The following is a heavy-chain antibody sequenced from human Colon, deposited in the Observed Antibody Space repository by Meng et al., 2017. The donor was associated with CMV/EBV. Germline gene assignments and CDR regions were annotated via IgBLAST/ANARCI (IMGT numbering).Heavy chain of an antibody. CDR3: ARTDAESSGWYGGLDY. CDR1: GYSFTNYY. D-gene: IGHD6-19*01. Sequence: ASVKVSCKASGYSFTNYYMHWVRQAPGQGYEWMGVINSSGGSTSHAQKFQGRLSMTRDTSTSTVYMELSSLRSEDTAVYYCARTDAESSGWYGGLDYWGQGTLVPFSS. V-gene: IGHV1-46*01. CDR2: INSSGGST. J-gene: IGHJ4*02.